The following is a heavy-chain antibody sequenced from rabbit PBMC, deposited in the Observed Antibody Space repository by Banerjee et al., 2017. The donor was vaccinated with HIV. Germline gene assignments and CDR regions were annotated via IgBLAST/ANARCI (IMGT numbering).Heavy chain of an antibody. D-gene: IGHD8-1*01. CDR1: GFTLSSYW. CDR3: ARDPIYAGYAGYGYSL. V-gene: IGHV1S45*01. J-gene: IGHJ4*01. Sequence: QEQLEESGGDLVKPEGSLTLTCKASGFTLSSYWMSWVRHAPGKGLEWIACIYGGNNDYTYYASWAKGRFTISKTSSTTVTLQMTSLTAADTATYFCARDPIYAGYAGYGYSLWGPGTLVTVS. CDR2: IYGGNNDYT.